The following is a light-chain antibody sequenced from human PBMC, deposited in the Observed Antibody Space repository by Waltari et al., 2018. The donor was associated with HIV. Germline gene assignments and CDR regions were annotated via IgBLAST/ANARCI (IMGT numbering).Light chain of an antibody. V-gene: IGLV2-8*01. CDR3: SSYGGSANLL. Sequence: QPALTHPPSASGSPGQSVPISCTGTSSDIGGYTDASWYQQYPGKAPKLMIYEVSKRPSGVPDRFSGSKSANTASLTVSGLQAEDEADYYCSSYGGSANLLFGGGTKLTVL. CDR2: EVS. J-gene: IGLJ2*01. CDR1: SSDIGGYTD.